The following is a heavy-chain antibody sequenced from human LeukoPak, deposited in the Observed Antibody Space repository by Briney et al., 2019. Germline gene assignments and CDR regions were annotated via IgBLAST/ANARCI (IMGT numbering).Heavy chain of an antibody. Sequence: ASVKVSCKASGYTFSDYAMHWVRQAPGQRFEWMGWIDAGNGDTRYSQKFQGRVTITRDTSASTAYMELSSLRSEDTAVYYCARDLGAYCGGDCYSDDYWGQGTLVTVSS. V-gene: IGHV1-3*01. CDR3: ARDLGAYCGGDCYSDDY. CDR2: IDAGNGDT. CDR1: GYTFSDYA. J-gene: IGHJ4*02. D-gene: IGHD2-21*02.